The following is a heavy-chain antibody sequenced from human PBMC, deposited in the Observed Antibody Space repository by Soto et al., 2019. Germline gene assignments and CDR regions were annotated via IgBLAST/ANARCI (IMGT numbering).Heavy chain of an antibody. V-gene: IGHV3-7*01. Sequence: GGSLRLSCAASGLTFSSYWRSWFRQAPGKGLEWVANIKQDGSQKYYVDSVKGRFTISRDNAKNSLYLQMNSLRVEDTAVYYCASAYYYDSSGYSPGGYWGQGTLVTVSS. CDR3: ASAYYYDSSGYSPGGY. CDR2: IKQDGSQK. D-gene: IGHD3-22*01. J-gene: IGHJ4*02. CDR1: GLTFSSYW.